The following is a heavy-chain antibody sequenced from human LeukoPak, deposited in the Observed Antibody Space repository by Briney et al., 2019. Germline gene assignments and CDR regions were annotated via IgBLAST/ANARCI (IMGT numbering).Heavy chain of an antibody. J-gene: IGHJ4*02. CDR1: GFTFSSYG. CDR2: VSSSGGST. CDR3: ARRAGAYSHPYDY. D-gene: IGHD4/OR15-4a*01. V-gene: IGHV3-23*01. Sequence: GGTLRLSCAASGFTFSSYGMSWVRQAPGKGLEWVSAVSSSGGSTYYADSVKGRFTISRDNSKNTLYLQMNSLRAEDTAVYYCARRAGAYSHPYDYWGQGTLVTVSS.